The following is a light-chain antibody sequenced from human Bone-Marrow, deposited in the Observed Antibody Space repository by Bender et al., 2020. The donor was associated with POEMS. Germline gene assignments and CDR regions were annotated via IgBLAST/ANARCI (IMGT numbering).Light chain of an antibody. CDR1: KLANKY. Sequence: SYVLTQPPSVSVSPGQTASITCSGDKLANKYVSWFQQRSGQSPVLLIYQDTKRPSRIPGRFSGSNSVNTATLNISGTQATDEADYYCQAWDSTTAWIFGGGTTLTVL. J-gene: IGLJ2*01. CDR3: QAWDSTTAWI. CDR2: QDT. V-gene: IGLV3-1*01.